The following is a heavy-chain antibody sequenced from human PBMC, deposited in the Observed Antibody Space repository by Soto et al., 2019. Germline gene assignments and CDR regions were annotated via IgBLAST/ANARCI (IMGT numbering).Heavy chain of an antibody. CDR2: IIPISGTA. CDR3: ARSQGSSTSLEIYYYYYYGMDV. J-gene: IGHJ6*02. D-gene: IGHD2-2*01. CDR1: GGTFSSYA. Sequence: QVQLVQSGAEVKKPGSSVKVSCKASGGTFSSYAISWVRQAPGQGLEWMGGIIPISGTASYAQKCQGRVTITADESTSTAYMELSSLRSEDTAVYYCARSQGSSTSLEIYYYYYYGMDVWGQGTTVTVSS. V-gene: IGHV1-69*01.